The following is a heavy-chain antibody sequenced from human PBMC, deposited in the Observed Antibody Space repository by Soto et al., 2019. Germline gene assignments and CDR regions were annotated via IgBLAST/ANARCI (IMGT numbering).Heavy chain of an antibody. CDR1: GYTFTGYY. J-gene: IGHJ4*02. V-gene: IGHV1-2*02. CDR3: ARAGEPSTAATDKYGFDY. CDR2: INPNSGGT. Sequence: ASVKVSCKASGYTFTGYYMHWVRQAPGQGLEWMGWINPNSGGTNYAQKFQGRVTMTRDTSISTAYMELSRLRSDDTAVYYCARAGEPSTAATDKYGFDYWGQGTLVTVSS. D-gene: IGHD6-13*01.